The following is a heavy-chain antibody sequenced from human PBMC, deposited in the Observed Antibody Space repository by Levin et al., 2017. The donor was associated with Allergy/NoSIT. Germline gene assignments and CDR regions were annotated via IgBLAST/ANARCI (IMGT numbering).Heavy chain of an antibody. CDR3: AQGNFPNYYDSRGPPPGDAFDV. CDR1: GFTFSSYV. Sequence: GGSLRLSCAASGFTFSSYVMSWVRQAPGKGLEWVSTISGSGAGRYYADSVKGRFTISRDNSKNTLYLQMNSLRAEDTAVYYCAQGNFPNYYDSRGPPPGDAFDVWGQGTMVTVSS. CDR2: ISGSGAGR. J-gene: IGHJ3*01. D-gene: IGHD3-22*01. V-gene: IGHV3-23*01.